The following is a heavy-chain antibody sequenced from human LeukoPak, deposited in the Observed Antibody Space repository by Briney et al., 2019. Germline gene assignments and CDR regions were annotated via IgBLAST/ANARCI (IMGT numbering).Heavy chain of an antibody. D-gene: IGHD3-22*01. CDR3: ARDSGIYDSSGYYGLSYYGMDV. V-gene: IGHV3-23*01. CDR2: ISGSGGST. CDR1: GFTFASYA. Sequence: GGSLRLSCATSGFTFASYAMTWVRQAPGKGLEWFSAISGSGGSTYYADSVKGRFTISRDNYKNTLYLQMNSLRAEDTAVYYCARDSGIYDSSGYYGLSYYGMDVWGQGTTVTVSS. J-gene: IGHJ6*02.